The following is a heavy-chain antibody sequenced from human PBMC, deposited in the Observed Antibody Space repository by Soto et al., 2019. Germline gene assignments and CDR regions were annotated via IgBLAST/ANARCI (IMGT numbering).Heavy chain of an antibody. D-gene: IGHD2-2*01. Sequence: QVQLVQSGAEVKKPGASVKVSCKASGYTFTNFGISWVRQAPGQGLEWMGWVSAYTGNTNYAQKFQGRVTMTTDTSTSTAYMELRSLRSDDTAVYYCARGPESRSTAYFDHWGQGTLATVSS. V-gene: IGHV1-18*01. CDR2: VSAYTGNT. CDR3: ARGPESRSTAYFDH. J-gene: IGHJ4*02. CDR1: GYTFTNFG.